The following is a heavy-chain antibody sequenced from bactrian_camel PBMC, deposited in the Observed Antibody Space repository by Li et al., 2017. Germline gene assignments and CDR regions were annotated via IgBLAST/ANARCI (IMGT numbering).Heavy chain of an antibody. CDR2: LTRDDTT. Sequence: HVQLVESGGGLVQPGGSLRLSCTASGFTFSSVWMYWVRQAPGKGLEWVSTLTRDDTTYYADSVKGRFTISRDNAESTVYLQMNSLKPEDTALYYCVRDRSSPYGRSLFTPPHEYAYWGQGTQVTVS. CDR3: VRDRSSPYGRSLFTPPHEYAY. J-gene: IGHJ4*01. V-gene: IGHV3S1*01. D-gene: IGHD6*01. CDR1: GFTFSSVW.